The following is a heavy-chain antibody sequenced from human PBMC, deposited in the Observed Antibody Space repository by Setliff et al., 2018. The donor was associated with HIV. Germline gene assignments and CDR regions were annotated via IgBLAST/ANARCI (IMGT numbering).Heavy chain of an antibody. D-gene: IGHD2-21*01. CDR2: MNPQSGNT. CDR1: GYNFTNYD. Sequence: ASVKVSCKASGYNFTNYDINWVRQATGQGLEWMGWMNPQSGNTGYIEKFQGRVTFIRNISISTAYMELSSLRSEDTAVYYCARVPPRLPGGLLPAYALDFWGQGTMVTVSS. V-gene: IGHV1-8*03. J-gene: IGHJ3*01. CDR3: ARVPPRLPGGLLPAYALDF.